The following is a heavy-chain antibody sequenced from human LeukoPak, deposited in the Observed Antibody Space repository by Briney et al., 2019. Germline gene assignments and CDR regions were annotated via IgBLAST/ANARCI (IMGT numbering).Heavy chain of an antibody. CDR1: GLTFSSYW. CDR2: IKSDGSVT. V-gene: IGHV3-74*01. CDR3: ARDHDAVGTTIDH. Sequence: GGSLRLSCAASGLTFSSYWMHWVRQAPGEGLVWVSRIKSDGSVTWYADSVKGRFTISRDNAKNMLYLQMNSLRDEDTAVYFCARDHDAVGTTIDHWGQGTLVTVSS. D-gene: IGHD1-14*01. J-gene: IGHJ4*02.